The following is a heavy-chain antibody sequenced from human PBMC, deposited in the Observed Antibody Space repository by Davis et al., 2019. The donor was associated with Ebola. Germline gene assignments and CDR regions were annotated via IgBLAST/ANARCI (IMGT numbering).Heavy chain of an antibody. CDR2: INPNSGGT. Sequence: ASVKVSCKASGYTFTCYYMHWVRQAPGKGLEWMGWINPNSGGTNYAQKCQGRVTMTRDTSTRTVYMELSSLRSEDTAVYYCARGRGHYEYSGGDYWGQGTLVTVSS. CDR1: GYTFTCYY. J-gene: IGHJ4*02. CDR3: ARGRGHYEYSGGDY. D-gene: IGHD2-21*01. V-gene: IGHV1-2*02.